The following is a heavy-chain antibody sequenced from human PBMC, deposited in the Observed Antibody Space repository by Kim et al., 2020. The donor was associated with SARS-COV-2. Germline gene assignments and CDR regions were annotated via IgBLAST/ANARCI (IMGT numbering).Heavy chain of an antibody. V-gene: IGHV3-23*01. J-gene: IGHJ1*01. CDR3: AKGYTEGGYFQH. CDR2: ISGSGDGT. CDR1: GFSFSTYA. Sequence: GGSLRLSCAASGFSFSTYAISWVRQAPGKGLEWVSAISGSGDGTYYADSVEGRFTISRDNSKNTLYLQMHNLRAEDTAVYYCAKGYTEGGYFQHWGQGTLVTVSS. D-gene: IGHD3-16*02.